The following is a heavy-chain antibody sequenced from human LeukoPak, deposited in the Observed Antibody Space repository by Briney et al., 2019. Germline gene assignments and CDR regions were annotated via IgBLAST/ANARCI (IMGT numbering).Heavy chain of an antibody. V-gene: IGHV4-59*08. J-gene: IGHJ4*02. CDR3: ATGDGYYDSSGYYDY. CDR1: GGSISSYY. Sequence: SETLSLTCTLSGGSISSYYWSWIRQPPGKGLEWIGYIYYSGSTNYNPSLKSRVTISVDTSKNQFSLKLSSVTAADTAVYYCATGDGYYDSSGYYDYWGPGTLVTVSS. D-gene: IGHD3-22*01. CDR2: IYYSGST.